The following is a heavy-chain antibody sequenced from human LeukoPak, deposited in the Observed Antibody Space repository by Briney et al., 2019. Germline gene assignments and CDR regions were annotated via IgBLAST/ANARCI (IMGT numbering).Heavy chain of an antibody. V-gene: IGHV3-13*01. D-gene: IGHD1-14*01. CDR1: GFTFDNND. J-gene: IGHJ4*02. CDR2: IGSAGYT. Sequence: GGSLRLSCEVSGFTFDNNDMHWVRQSTGKGLEWVSAIGSAGYTYYAESVRGRFTITRDTAKQSLYLQMNSLRVEDAAVYHCVRQPDSARYGFDYWGRGTQVTVSS. CDR3: VRQPDSARYGFDY.